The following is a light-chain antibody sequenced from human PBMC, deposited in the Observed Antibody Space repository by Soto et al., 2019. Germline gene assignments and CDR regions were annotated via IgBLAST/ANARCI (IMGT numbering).Light chain of an antibody. Sequence: EVVLTQSPATLSLSPGGGATLSCRASQSVSTHLAWYQQKPGQAPRLLIYHASTRATDIPARFSGSGSGTEFTLTISSLQSEDFTVYYCQQYNKWPITFGQGTKVDIK. V-gene: IGKV3D-15*01. CDR1: QSVSTH. CDR2: HAS. J-gene: IGKJ1*01. CDR3: QQYNKWPIT.